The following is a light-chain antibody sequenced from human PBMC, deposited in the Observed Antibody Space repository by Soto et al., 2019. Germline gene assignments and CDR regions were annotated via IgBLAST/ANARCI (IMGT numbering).Light chain of an antibody. V-gene: IGLV2-23*01. CDR2: RGT. Sequence: QSALAQPASVSGSPGQSITISCTGTSSDVGAYDAVSWYQQHPGKAPQVILYRGTKRPSGVSTRFSVSVSGTAASITVSGLQGAHQAEYVRCESDPESTYVFRPGTKLTVL. CDR3: CESDPESTYV. CDR1: SSDVGAYDA. J-gene: IGLJ1*01.